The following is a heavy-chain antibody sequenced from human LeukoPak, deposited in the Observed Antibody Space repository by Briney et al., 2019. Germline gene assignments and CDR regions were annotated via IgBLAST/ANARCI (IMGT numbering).Heavy chain of an antibody. CDR3: ARETINCGGDCYDY. CDR2: IYTGGTT. V-gene: IGHV3-66*01. J-gene: IGHJ4*02. D-gene: IGHD2-21*01. Sequence: PGGSLRLSCAGSGFSVSSNYMNWVRQAPGKGLEWVSAIYTGGTTYYADSVKGRFTVSRDNAKNSLYLQMNSLRAEDTGIYYCARETINCGGDCYDYWGQGALVTVSS. CDR1: GFSVSSNY.